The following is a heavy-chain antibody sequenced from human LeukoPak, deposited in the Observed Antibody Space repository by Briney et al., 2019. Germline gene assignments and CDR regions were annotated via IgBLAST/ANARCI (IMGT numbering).Heavy chain of an antibody. CDR1: GFTFSNYW. CDR2: IRQDGGDK. Sequence: GGSLRLSCAASGFTFSNYWMCWVRQAPGKGLEWVANIRQDGGDKYYADSVKGRFTISRDNAKNSLYLQMNSLRAEDTAVYSCARVIVTVPGQSDYFDYWGQGTLVTFSS. D-gene: IGHD2/OR15-2a*01. J-gene: IGHJ4*02. CDR3: ARVIVTVPGQSDYFDY. V-gene: IGHV3-7*03.